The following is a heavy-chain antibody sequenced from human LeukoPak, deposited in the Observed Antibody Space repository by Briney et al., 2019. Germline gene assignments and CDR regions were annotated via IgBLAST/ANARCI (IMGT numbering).Heavy chain of an antibody. Sequence: SETLSLTCTVSGGSISSYYWSWIRQPPGKGLEWIGYIYYSGSTNYNPSLKSRVTISVDTSKNQFSLKLSSVTAADTAVYYCARTIRQQLRAYYYYYMDVWGKGTTVTVSS. CDR3: ARTIRQQLRAYYYYYMDV. D-gene: IGHD6-13*01. V-gene: IGHV4-59*08. CDR1: GGSISSYY. J-gene: IGHJ6*03. CDR2: IYYSGST.